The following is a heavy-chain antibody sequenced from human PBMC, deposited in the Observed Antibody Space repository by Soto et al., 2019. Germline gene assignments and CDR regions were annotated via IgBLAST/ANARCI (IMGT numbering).Heavy chain of an antibody. CDR3: ARGNEGDYDTSGSLT. CDR1: GGSISSGGYY. Sequence: PSETLSLTCTVSGGSISSGGYYWSWIRQHPGKGLEWIGYIYYSGSTYYNPSLKSRVTIPVDTSKNQFSLKLSSVTAADTAVYYCARGNEGDYDTSGSLTWGQGSLVTVSS. D-gene: IGHD3-22*01. V-gene: IGHV4-31*03. CDR2: IYYSGST. J-gene: IGHJ5*02.